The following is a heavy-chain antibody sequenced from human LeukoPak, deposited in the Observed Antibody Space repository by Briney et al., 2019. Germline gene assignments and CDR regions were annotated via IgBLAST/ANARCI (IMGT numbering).Heavy chain of an antibody. CDR2: MYHSGST. V-gene: IGHV4-38-2*02. D-gene: IGHD3-10*01. CDR1: GYSISSGYY. J-gene: IGHJ4*02. CDR3: AGLVWFGELDSY. Sequence: ASETLSLTCTVSGYSISSGYYWGWIRQPPGKGLEWIGNMYHSGSTYYNPSLKSRLTISVDTSKNQFSLKLNSVTAADTAVYYCAGLVWFGELDSYWGQGTLVTVSS.